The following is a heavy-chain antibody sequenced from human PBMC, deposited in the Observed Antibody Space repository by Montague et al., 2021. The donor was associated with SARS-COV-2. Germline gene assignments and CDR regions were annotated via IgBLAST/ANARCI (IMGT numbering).Heavy chain of an antibody. J-gene: IGHJ5*02. V-gene: IGHV4-34*01. CDR1: GGSFSGYY. Sequence: SETLSLTCTVYGGSFSGYYWSWTRQPPGKGLEWIGEINHSGSTNYNPSLKSRVTISVDTSKSQFSLKLSSVTAADTAVYYCASLTLGYCSSTSCYSDWFDPWGQGTLVTVSS. CDR3: ASLTLGYCSSTSCYSDWFDP. D-gene: IGHD2-2*02. CDR2: INHSGST.